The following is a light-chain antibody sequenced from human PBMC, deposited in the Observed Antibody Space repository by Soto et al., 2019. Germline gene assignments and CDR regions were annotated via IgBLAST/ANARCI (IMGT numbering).Light chain of an antibody. CDR3: QQYDNLPLT. Sequence: DFQMTQSPSSLSASVGERVTITCQASRAIGNFLNWYQQKPGKAPKLLIYDASNLETGVPSRFSGSGSGTDFTFTISSLQPEDIATYYCQQYDNLPLTFGGGTKVEIK. CDR1: RAIGNF. V-gene: IGKV1-33*01. J-gene: IGKJ4*01. CDR2: DAS.